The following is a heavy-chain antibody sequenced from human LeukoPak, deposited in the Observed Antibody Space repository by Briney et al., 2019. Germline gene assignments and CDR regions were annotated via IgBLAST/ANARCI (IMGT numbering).Heavy chain of an antibody. D-gene: IGHD2-2*01. CDR1: GFAFSSYS. CDR3: ASYGTSWRYYFDY. J-gene: IGHJ4*02. Sequence: GGSLRLSCAASGFAFSSYSMNWVRQAPGKGLEWVSSISSDANYIYYADSVKGRFTISRGNAKNSLYLQMNSLKAEDTAVYYCASYGTSWRYYFDYWGQGTLVTVSS. CDR2: ISSDANYI. V-gene: IGHV3-21*01.